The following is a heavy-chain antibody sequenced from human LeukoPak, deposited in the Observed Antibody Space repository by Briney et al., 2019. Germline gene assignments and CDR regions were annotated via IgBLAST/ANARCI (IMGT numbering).Heavy chain of an antibody. CDR3: ARGGMVRGVIGDY. J-gene: IGHJ4*02. D-gene: IGHD3-10*01. V-gene: IGHV3-33*01. CDR2: IWYDGSNK. Sequence: GRSLRLSCAASGFTFSSYGMRWVRQAPGKGLEWVAVIWYDGSNKYYADSVKGRFTISRDNSKNTLYLQMNSLRAEDTAVYYCARGGMVRGVIGDYWGQGTLVTVSS. CDR1: GFTFSSYG.